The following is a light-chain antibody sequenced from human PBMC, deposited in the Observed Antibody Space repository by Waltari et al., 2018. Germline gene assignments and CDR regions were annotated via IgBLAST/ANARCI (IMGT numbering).Light chain of an antibody. CDR3: QQYGNWPPKLT. CDR1: QTIYSN. J-gene: IGKJ4*01. CDR2: YAS. Sequence: EIVLTQSPATLSVSPGERATLSCRASQTIYSNLAWYQQKAGQAPRLLIYYASTGATGIPARFSGSGYGTEVTLTISSLQSEDSAVYYCQQYGNWPPKLTFGGGTKVEIK. V-gene: IGKV3D-15*01.